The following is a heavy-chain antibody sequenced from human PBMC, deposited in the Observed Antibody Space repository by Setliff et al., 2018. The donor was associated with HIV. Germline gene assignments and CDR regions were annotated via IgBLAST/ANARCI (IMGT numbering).Heavy chain of an antibody. V-gene: IGHV4-39*07. J-gene: IGHJ1*01. CDR3: ARQSSGSPEYFQH. D-gene: IGHD1-26*01. CDR2: INHSGST. Sequence: SETLSLTCTVSGGSISSSSYYWSWIRQSPGKGLDWIGEINHSGSTNYSPSLKSRVTISVDTSKNQFSLKVTSVTAADTAVYYCARQSSGSPEYFQHWGQGTLVTVSS. CDR1: GGSISSSSYY.